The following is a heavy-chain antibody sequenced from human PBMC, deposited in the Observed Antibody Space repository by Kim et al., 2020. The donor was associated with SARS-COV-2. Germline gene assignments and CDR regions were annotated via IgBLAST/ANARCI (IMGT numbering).Heavy chain of an antibody. CDR1: GFTFSSYA. CDR3: AKLADPSGSWVHGYYGMDV. CDR2: ISGSGGST. Sequence: GGSLRLSCAASGFTFSSYAMSWVRQAPGKGLEWVSAISGSGGSTYYADSVKGRFTISRDNSKNTLYLQMNSLRAEDTAVYYCAKLADPSGSWVHGYYGMDVWGQGTTVTVSS. V-gene: IGHV3-23*01. J-gene: IGHJ6*02. D-gene: IGHD6-13*01.